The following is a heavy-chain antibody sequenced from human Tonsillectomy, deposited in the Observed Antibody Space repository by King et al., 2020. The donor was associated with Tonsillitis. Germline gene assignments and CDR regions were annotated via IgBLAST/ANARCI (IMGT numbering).Heavy chain of an antibody. CDR1: GGSISSSDHY. Sequence: QLQESGPGVVKPSETLSLTCTVSGGSISSSDHYWAWIRQPPGKGLEWIGYMYDSGTIFYNPSLKSRITISGGTSENRFSLKLSAVTAADTAVYFCARYVGGSFEYWGQGALVTVSS. J-gene: IGHJ4*02. CDR2: MYDSGTI. D-gene: IGHD1-26*01. V-gene: IGHV4-39*01. CDR3: ARYVGGSFEY.